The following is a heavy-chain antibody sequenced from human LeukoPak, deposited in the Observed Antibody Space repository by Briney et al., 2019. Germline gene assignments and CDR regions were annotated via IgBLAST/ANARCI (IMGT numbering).Heavy chain of an antibody. CDR1: GFSFSGYS. J-gene: IGHJ4*02. Sequence: GGSLRLSCAASGFSFSGYSMNWVRQAPGKGLEWVSSISSSSRHMHYADSVKGRFTISRDNAKNSLYLQMSSLRAEDTAVYYCARDSTSPEWLGGQGTVVTVSS. V-gene: IGHV3-21*01. CDR2: ISSSSRHM. CDR3: ARDSTSPEWL. D-gene: IGHD6-19*01.